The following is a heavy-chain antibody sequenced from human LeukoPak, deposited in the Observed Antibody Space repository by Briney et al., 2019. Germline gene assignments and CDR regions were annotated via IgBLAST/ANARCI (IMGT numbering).Heavy chain of an antibody. D-gene: IGHD3-16*01. V-gene: IGHV1-18*01. J-gene: IGHJ4*02. Sequence: ASVKVSCKASGYTFTSYGISWVRQAPGQGLEWMGWISAYNGNTNYAQKLQGRVTKTTDTSTSTAYMELRSLRSDDTAVYYCARKALNLGALGYWGQGTLVTASS. CDR3: ARKALNLGALGY. CDR2: ISAYNGNT. CDR1: GYTFTSYG.